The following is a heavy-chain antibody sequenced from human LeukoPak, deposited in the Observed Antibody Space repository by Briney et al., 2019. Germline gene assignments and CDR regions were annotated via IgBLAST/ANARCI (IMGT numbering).Heavy chain of an antibody. D-gene: IGHD3-3*01. J-gene: IGHJ5*02. CDR2: ISSSASTI. CDR3: AREALLGVWSGYGWFDP. Sequence: PGGSLRLSCAASGFTFSSYNMDWVRQAPGRGLEWVSYISSSASTIYYADSVKGRFTISRDNAKNSLYLQMNSLRAEDTAVYYCAREALLGVWSGYGWFDPWGQGTLVTVSS. V-gene: IGHV3-48*04. CDR1: GFTFSSYN.